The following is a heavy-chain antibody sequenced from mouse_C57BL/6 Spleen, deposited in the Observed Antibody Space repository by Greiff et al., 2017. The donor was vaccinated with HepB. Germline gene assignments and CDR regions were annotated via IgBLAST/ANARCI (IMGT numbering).Heavy chain of an antibody. CDR3: ARDHGSSYVARFFDY. Sequence: EVQLQESGPGLVKPSQSLSLTCSVTGYSITSGYYWNWIRQFPGNKLEWMGYISYDGSNNYNPSLKNRISITRDTSKNQFFLKLNSVTTEDTATYYCARDHGSSYVARFFDYWGQGTTLTVSS. J-gene: IGHJ2*01. CDR1: GYSITSGYY. CDR2: ISYDGSN. V-gene: IGHV3-6*01. D-gene: IGHD1-1*01.